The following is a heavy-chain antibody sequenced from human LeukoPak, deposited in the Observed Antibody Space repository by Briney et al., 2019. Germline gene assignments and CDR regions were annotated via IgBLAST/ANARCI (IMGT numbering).Heavy chain of an antibody. J-gene: IGHJ3*01. D-gene: IGHD2-8*01. CDR2: ITVNGGTT. V-gene: IGHV3-23*01. Sequence: GGSLRLSCVGCGLSIGNYAMTWVRQAPGKGLEWVSSITVNGGTTKYADSVRGRYTVSRDNSRNTVFLQMDSLRAEDTAVYYCAKDPNGDYIGAFDGWGQGTMVTVSS. CDR1: GLSIGNYA. CDR3: AKDPNGDYIGAFDG.